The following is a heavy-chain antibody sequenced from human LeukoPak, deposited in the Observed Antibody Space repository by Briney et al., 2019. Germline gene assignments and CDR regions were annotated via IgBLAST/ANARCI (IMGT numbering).Heavy chain of an antibody. V-gene: IGHV3-15*07. CDR3: TTKTGRFLEWSLDAFDI. Sequence: GGSLRLSCKASGFTFTNAWMNWVRQAPGKGLEWVGRIKSKTDGGTTDYAAPVKGRFTISRDDSKNTLYLQMNSLKTEDTAVYYCTTKTGRFLEWSLDAFDIWGQGTMVTVSS. CDR2: IKSKTDGGTT. J-gene: IGHJ3*02. D-gene: IGHD3-3*01. CDR1: GFTFTNAW.